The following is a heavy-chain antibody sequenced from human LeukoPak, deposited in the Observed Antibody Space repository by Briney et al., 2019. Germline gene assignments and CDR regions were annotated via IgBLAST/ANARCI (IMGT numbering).Heavy chain of an antibody. V-gene: IGHV4-39*07. CDR3: ARGHYYGSGSYYKGGGYYFDY. J-gene: IGHJ4*02. CDR2: IYYSGST. D-gene: IGHD3-10*01. Sequence: SETLSLTCTVSGGSISSSSYYWGWIRQPPGKGLEWIGSIYYSGSTYYNPSLKSRVTISVDTSKNQFSLKLSSVTAADTAVYYCARGHYYGSGSYYKGGGYYFDYWGQGTLVTVSS. CDR1: GGSISSSSYY.